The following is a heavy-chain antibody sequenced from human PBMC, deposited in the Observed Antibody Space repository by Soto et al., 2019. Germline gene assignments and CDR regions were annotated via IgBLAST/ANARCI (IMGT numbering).Heavy chain of an antibody. CDR1: GGSISSSRYY. V-gene: IGHV4-39*01. D-gene: IGHD1-1*01. Sequence: PSEALSLTCTVSGGSISSSRYYWGWIRQPPGKGLEWIGSIYYSGSTYYNPSLKSRVTISVDTSKNQFSLKLSSVTAADTAVYYCARTSKSGTRFYYCGQGSLVTV. CDR3: ARTSKSGTRFYY. J-gene: IGHJ4*02. CDR2: IYYSGST.